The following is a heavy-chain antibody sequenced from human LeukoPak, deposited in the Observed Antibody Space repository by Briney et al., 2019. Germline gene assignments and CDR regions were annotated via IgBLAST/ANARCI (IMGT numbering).Heavy chain of an antibody. CDR3: ARLPVRGGNYFDY. CDR2: IYYSGST. V-gene: IGHV4-39*01. Sequence: SETLSLTCTVSGGSISSTSYYWSWIRQPPGEGLEWIGTIYYSGSTYYNPSLKSRVTISVDTSKNQFSLKLSSVTAADTAVFYCARLPVRGGNYFDYWGRGTLVTVSS. CDR1: GGSISSTSYY. J-gene: IGHJ4*02. D-gene: IGHD3-10*01.